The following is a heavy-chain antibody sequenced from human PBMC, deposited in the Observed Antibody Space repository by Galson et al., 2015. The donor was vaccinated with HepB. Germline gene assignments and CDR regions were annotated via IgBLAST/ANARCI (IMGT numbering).Heavy chain of an antibody. V-gene: IGHV3-74*01. CDR3: ARVADADYGDHTHFDS. Sequence: SLRLSCAVSGFTVNRYWMHWVRQAPGKGLVWXXRINSDGSGTAYADVVXGRFTISRDNAKNSLNLQMNSLRAEDTAVYYCARVADADYGDHTHFDSWGQGTLVTVSS. D-gene: IGHD4-17*01. CDR2: INSDGSGT. CDR1: GFTVNRYW. J-gene: IGHJ4*02.